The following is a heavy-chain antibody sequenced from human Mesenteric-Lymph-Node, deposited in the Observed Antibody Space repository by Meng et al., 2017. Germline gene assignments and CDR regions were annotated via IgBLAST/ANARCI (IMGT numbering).Heavy chain of an antibody. Sequence: GESLKISCKGSGYSFTNYWIGWLRQMPGKGLEWMGIIYPGDSDTRYSPSFQGQVTISADKSISTAYLQGSSLKASDTAMYYCARRVEMAAIWAFDIWGQGTMVTVSS. V-gene: IGHV5-51*01. CDR2: IYPGDSDT. J-gene: IGHJ3*02. CDR1: GYSFTNYW. D-gene: IGHD5-24*01. CDR3: ARRVEMAAIWAFDI.